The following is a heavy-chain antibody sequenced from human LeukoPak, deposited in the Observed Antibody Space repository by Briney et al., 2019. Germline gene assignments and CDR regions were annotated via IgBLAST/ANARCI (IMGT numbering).Heavy chain of an antibody. D-gene: IGHD2-2*01. Sequence: GGSLRLSCAASGFTFSSYAMHWVRQAPGKGLEWVAVISYDGSNKYYADSVKGRFTISRDNSKNTLYLQMNSLRAEDTAVYYCARNLVVPAALDYWGQGTLVTVSS. CDR3: ARNLVVPAALDY. CDR2: ISYDGSNK. CDR1: GFTFSSYA. V-gene: IGHV3-30-3*01. J-gene: IGHJ4*02.